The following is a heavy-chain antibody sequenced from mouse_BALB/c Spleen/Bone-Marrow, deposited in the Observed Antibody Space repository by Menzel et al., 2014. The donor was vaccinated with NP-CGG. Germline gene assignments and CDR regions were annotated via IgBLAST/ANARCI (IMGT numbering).Heavy chain of an antibody. V-gene: IGHV5-6*01. J-gene: IGHJ3*01. CDR1: GFTFSSYG. CDR3: ARRDYDYDGPWFAY. D-gene: IGHD2-4*01. Sequence: EVHLVESGGDLVKPGGSLKLSCAASGFTFSSYGLSWVRQTPDKRLEWVATISSGGSYTYYPDSVKGRFTISRDNAKNTLYLQMSSLKSEDTAMYYCARRDYDYDGPWFAYWGQGTLVTVSA. CDR2: ISSGGSYT.